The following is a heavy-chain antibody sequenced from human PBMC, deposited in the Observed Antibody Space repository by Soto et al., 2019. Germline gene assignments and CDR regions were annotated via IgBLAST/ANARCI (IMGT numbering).Heavy chain of an antibody. CDR2: ISWNSGSI. CDR1: GFTFDDYA. J-gene: IGHJ4*02. Sequence: EVQLVESGGGLVQPGRSLRLSCAASGFTFDDYAMHWVRQAPGKGLEWVSGISWNSGSIGYADSVKGRFTISRDNAKNSLYLQMKSLRAEDTALYYCAKDKDYYGSGSYHYWGQGTLVTVSS. CDR3: AKDKDYYGSGSYHY. V-gene: IGHV3-9*01. D-gene: IGHD3-10*01.